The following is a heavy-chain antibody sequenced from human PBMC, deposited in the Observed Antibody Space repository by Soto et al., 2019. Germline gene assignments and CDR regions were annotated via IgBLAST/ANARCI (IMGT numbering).Heavy chain of an antibody. CDR2: INPKFGDT. D-gene: IGHD3-10*02. CDR1: GYTFTAYY. CDR3: ARNMDYYYGRGSGNGHGV. Sequence: QVQLVQSGAEVKEPGDSVRVSCEASGYTFTAYYIHWVRQAPGQGLEWMGWINPKFGDTTYAQDFQGRFSMTRDMSISTVYMELSSLTSDHTAIYYCARNMDYYYGRGSGNGHGVWGQGTTVTVFS. V-gene: IGHV1-2*02. J-gene: IGHJ6*02.